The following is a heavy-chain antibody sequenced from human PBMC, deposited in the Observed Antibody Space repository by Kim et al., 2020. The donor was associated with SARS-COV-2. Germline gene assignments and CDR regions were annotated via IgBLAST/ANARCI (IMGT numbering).Heavy chain of an antibody. J-gene: IGHJ1*01. Sequence: GGSLRLSCVASGFTFSSSLMYWVRQAPGKGLEWVAVIPNDGSETYYADSVKGRFTISRDNSKNTLYLQMNSLRGPDTAVYFCISVPVYEGSSGLHNWGQG. D-gene: IGHD3-10*01. CDR3: ISVPVYEGSSGLHN. V-gene: IGHV3-30-3*01. CDR1: GFTFSSSL. CDR2: IPNDGSET.